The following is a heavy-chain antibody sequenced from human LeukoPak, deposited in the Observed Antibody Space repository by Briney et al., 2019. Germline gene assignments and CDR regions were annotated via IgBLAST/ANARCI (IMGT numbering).Heavy chain of an antibody. CDR2: IYHSGST. CDR3: ARDLGSGHYYVRYFDY. D-gene: IGHD3-22*01. J-gene: IGHJ4*02. CDR1: GGSISSSNW. Sequence: SETLSLTCAVPGGSISSSNWWSWVRQPPGKGLEWIGEIYHSGSTNYNPSLKSRVTISVDKSKNQFSLKLSSVTAADTAVYYCARDLGSGHYYVRYFDYWGQGTLVTVSS. V-gene: IGHV4-4*02.